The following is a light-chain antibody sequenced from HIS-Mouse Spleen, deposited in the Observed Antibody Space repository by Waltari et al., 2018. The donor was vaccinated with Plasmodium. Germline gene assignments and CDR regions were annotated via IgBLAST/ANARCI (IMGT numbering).Light chain of an antibody. V-gene: IGKV3-15*01. CDR2: GAS. CDR1: QSVSSN. Sequence: EIVMTQSPATLSVSPGERATLSCRASQSVSSNLAWYQQKPGQAPRLLIYGASTRATGSPARFSGSGSGTEFTLTISSRQSEDFAVYYCQQYNNWSFTFGPGTKVDIK. J-gene: IGKJ3*01. CDR3: QQYNNWSFT.